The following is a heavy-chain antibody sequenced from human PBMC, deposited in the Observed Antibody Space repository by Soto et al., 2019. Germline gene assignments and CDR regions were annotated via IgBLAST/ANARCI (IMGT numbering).Heavy chain of an antibody. J-gene: IGHJ4*02. CDR1: GYTLTELS. Sequence: ASVKVSCKVSGYTLTELSMHWVRQAPGKGLEWMGGFDPEDGETIYAQKFQGRVTMTEDTSTDTAYMELSSLRSEDTAVYYSATVRKGELRHFDWLLQYYFDYWGQGTLVTVSS. V-gene: IGHV1-24*01. D-gene: IGHD3-9*01. CDR3: ATVRKGELRHFDWLLQYYFDY. CDR2: FDPEDGET.